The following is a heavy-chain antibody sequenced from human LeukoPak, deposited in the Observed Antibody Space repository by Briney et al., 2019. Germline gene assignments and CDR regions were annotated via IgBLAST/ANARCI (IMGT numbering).Heavy chain of an antibody. D-gene: IGHD3-10*01. J-gene: IGHJ4*02. V-gene: IGHV4-30-4*08. CDR1: GVSVGSGDYF. Sequence: ASETLSLTCTVSGVSVGSGDYFWSWIRQPPGKGLEWIGYIYFSGSTDSNPSLESRVTVSIDTSKNQFSLKLRSVTAADTAVYYCTRNASSDYWGQGLLVTVSS. CDR3: TRNASSDY. CDR2: IYFSGST.